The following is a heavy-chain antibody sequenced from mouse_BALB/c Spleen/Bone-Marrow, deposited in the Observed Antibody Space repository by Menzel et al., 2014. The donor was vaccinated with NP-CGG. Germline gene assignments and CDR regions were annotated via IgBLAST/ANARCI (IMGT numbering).Heavy chain of an antibody. CDR3: ARADGYYAWFAY. J-gene: IGHJ3*01. D-gene: IGHD2-3*01. Sequence: VQPQQPGAEFVKPEASVKLSCTASGFNIKDTYMHWVKRRPEQGLEWIGRIDPANDNTKYDPKFQGKATITADTSSNTAYLQLSSLTSEDTAVYYCARADGYYAWFAYWGQGTLVTVSA. CDR1: GFNIKDTY. V-gene: IGHV14-3*02. CDR2: IDPANDNT.